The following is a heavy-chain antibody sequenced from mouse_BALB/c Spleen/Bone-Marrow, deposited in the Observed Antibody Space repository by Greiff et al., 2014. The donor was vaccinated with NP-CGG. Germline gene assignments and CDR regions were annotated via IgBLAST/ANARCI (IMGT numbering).Heavy chain of an antibody. CDR3: ARDGNPYWYFDV. Sequence: EVKLMESGPGLVKPGASVKMSCKASGYTFTSYVMHWVKQKPGQGLEWIGYINPYNDGTKYNEKFKGKATLTSDKSSSTAYMELSSLTSEDSAVYYCARDGNPYWYFDVWGAGTTVTVSS. J-gene: IGHJ1*01. CDR1: GYTFTSYV. D-gene: IGHD2-1*01. CDR2: INPYNDGT. V-gene: IGHV1-14*01.